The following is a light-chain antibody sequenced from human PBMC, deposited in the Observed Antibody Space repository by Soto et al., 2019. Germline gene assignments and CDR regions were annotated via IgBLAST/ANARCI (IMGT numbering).Light chain of an antibody. CDR2: SSS. CDR3: QQSYSSPQT. V-gene: IGKV1-6*01. Sequence: AIRMTQSPSSLSASVGDRVTITCRASQHIRNDLGWYQQKPGRAPKLLIYSSSTLQSGVPSRFNGSGSGTDFTLSISSRQPEDFATYFCQQSYSSPQTFGQGTKLEIK. J-gene: IGKJ2*01. CDR1: QHIRND.